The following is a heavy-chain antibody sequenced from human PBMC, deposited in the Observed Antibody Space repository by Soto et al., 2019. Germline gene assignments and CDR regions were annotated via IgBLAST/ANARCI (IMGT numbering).Heavy chain of an antibody. J-gene: IGHJ4*02. D-gene: IGHD3-10*01. CDR2: IYWNDDQ. Sequence: SGPTLVKPTQTLTLTCTFSGFSLSTSGVDVGWIRQPPGKALEWLALIYWNDDQHYSPSLKTRLSITKDTSKNQVVLTMTNLDPVDTATYYCAHGWMSGTYNYWGQGTLVTVSS. V-gene: IGHV2-5*01. CDR1: GFSLSTSGVD. CDR3: AHGWMSGTYNY.